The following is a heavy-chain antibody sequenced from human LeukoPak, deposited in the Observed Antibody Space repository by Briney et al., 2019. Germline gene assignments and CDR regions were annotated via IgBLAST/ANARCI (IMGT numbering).Heavy chain of an antibody. CDR1: GDSISTYY. CDR2: ISSSGST. J-gene: IGHJ4*02. CDR3: ARHHRYCSGSSCYVFDF. V-gene: IGHV4-59*08. D-gene: IGHD2-15*01. Sequence: SETLSLTCTVSGDSISTYYWGWIRQPPGKGLEWIGYISSSGSTNYNPSLKSRVTISGDTSKNHFSLKLSSVTAADTAVYYCARHHRYCSGSSCYVFDFWGQGTLVTVSS.